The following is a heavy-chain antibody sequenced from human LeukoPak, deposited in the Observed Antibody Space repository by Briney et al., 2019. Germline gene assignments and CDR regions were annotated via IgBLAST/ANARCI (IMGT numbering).Heavy chain of an antibody. V-gene: IGHV3-73*01. CDR2: IRSKANSYAT. D-gene: IGHD2-2*01. Sequence: GGSLKLSCAASGFTFSGSAMHWVHQASGKGLEWVGRIRSKANSYATAYAASVKGRFTISRDDSKNTAYLQMNSLKTEDTAVYYCTRHDYCSSTSCYDYWGQGTLVTVSS. CDR3: TRHDYCSSTSCYDY. J-gene: IGHJ4*02. CDR1: GFTFSGSA.